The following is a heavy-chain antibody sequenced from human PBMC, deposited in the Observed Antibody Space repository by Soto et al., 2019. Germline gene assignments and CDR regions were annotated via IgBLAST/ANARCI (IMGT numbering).Heavy chain of an antibody. J-gene: IGHJ6*02. Sequence: GGSLRLSCAASGFTFSSYGMHWVRQAPGKGLEWVAVISYDGSNKYYADSVKGRFTISRDNSKNMLYLQMNSLMAEDTAVYYCAKEQAVATPIYYYYGMDFWGQGTTVTVSS. D-gene: IGHD5-12*01. CDR2: ISYDGSNK. V-gene: IGHV3-30*18. CDR3: AKEQAVATPIYYYYGMDF. CDR1: GFTFSSYG.